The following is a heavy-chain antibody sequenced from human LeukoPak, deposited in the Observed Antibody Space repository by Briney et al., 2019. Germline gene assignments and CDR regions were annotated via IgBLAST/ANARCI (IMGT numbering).Heavy chain of an antibody. CDR2: INPNSGGT. CDR1: GYSFSNYA. CDR3: ARSQWQLLDFDY. V-gene: IGHV1-2*02. J-gene: IGHJ4*02. Sequence: ASVKVSCKASGYSFSNYAMNWVRQAPGQGLEWMGWINPNSGGTNYAQKFQGRVTMTRDTSISTAYMELSRLRSDDTAVYYCARSQWQLLDFDYWGQGTLVTVSS. D-gene: IGHD1-26*01.